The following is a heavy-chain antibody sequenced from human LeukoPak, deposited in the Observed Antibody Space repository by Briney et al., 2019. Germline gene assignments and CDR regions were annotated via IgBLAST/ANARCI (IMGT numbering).Heavy chain of an antibody. CDR2: ISSSGSTI. CDR1: GFTFSSYS. D-gene: IGHD5-24*01. Sequence: PGGSLRLSCAASGFTFSSYSMNWVRQAPGKGLEWVSYISSSGSTIYYADSVKGRFTISRDNAKNSLYLQMNSLRAEDTAVYYCARDSQERGMATITPGYFDYWGQGTLVTVSS. CDR3: ARDSQERGMATITPGYFDY. V-gene: IGHV3-48*04. J-gene: IGHJ4*02.